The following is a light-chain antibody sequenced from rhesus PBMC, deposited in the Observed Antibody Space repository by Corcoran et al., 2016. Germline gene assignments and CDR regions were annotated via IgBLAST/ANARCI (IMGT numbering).Light chain of an antibody. CDR1: ENVNNY. V-gene: IGKV1-74*01. CDR3: QHTYGTPFT. Sequence: DIQMTQSPSSLSASVGERVTITCRASENVNNYLHRYQQKPGKAPKLLIYKASTLQSGVPSRFSGSGSRTDFTLTISSLQPEDFATYYCQHTYGTPFTFGPGTKLDIK. CDR2: KAS. J-gene: IGKJ3*01.